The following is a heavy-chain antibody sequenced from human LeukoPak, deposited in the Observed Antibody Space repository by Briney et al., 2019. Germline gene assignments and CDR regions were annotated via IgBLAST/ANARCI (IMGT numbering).Heavy chain of an antibody. Sequence: GRSLRLSCAASGFTFSSYSMNWVRQAPGKGLEWVSYISSSSSTIYYADSVKGRFTISRDNAKNSLYLQMNSLRAEDTAVYYCAREYCSSTSCYFDPWGQGTLVTVSS. CDR3: AREYCSSTSCYFDP. J-gene: IGHJ5*02. V-gene: IGHV3-48*04. CDR1: GFTFSSYS. CDR2: ISSSSSTI. D-gene: IGHD2-2*01.